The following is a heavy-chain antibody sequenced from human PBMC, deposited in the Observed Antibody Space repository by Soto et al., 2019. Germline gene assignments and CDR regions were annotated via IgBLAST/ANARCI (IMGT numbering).Heavy chain of an antibody. D-gene: IGHD2-15*01. J-gene: IGHJ4*02. CDR3: ASGYCSGGSCYTAPYYFDY. CDR1: GGSVSSGSYY. CDR2: IYYSGST. Sequence: SETLSLTCTVSGGSVSSGSYYWSWIRQPPGKGLEWIGYIYYSGSTYYNPSLKSRVTISVDTSKNQFSLKLSSVTAADTAVYYCASGYCSGGSCYTAPYYFDYWGQGTLVTVSS. V-gene: IGHV4-61*01.